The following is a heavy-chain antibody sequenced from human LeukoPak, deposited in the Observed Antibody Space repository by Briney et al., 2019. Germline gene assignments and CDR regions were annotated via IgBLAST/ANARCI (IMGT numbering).Heavy chain of an antibody. J-gene: IGHJ3*02. D-gene: IGHD6-13*01. Sequence: ASVKVSCKASGYTFTSYGISWVRQAPGQGLEWMGWISAYNGNTNYAQKLQGRVTMTTDTSTSTAYMELSSLRSEDMAVYYCARGRKQQLYAFDIWGQGTMVTVSS. CDR2: ISAYNGNT. V-gene: IGHV1-18*03. CDR3: ARGRKQQLYAFDI. CDR1: GYTFTSYG.